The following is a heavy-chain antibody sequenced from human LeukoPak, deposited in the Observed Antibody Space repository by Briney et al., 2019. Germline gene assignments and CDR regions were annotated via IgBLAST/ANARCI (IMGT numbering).Heavy chain of an antibody. CDR3: ARGVNIVATTIDY. D-gene: IGHD5-12*01. CDR1: GLTFSSFG. Sequence: PGGSLRLSCAASGLTFSSFGMHWVRQAPGKGLEWVAVIWYDGSNTYYPDSVKGRFTISRDNAKNSLYLQMNSLRAEDTAVYYCARGVNIVATTIDYWGQGTLVTVSS. V-gene: IGHV3-33*01. CDR2: IWYDGSNT. J-gene: IGHJ4*02.